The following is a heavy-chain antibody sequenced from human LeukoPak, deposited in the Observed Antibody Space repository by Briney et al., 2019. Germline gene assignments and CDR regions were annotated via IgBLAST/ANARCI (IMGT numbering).Heavy chain of an antibody. CDR3: AKLRSWELYEHYFDY. Sequence: GGSLRISCAASGFTFISYAMSWVRQAPGEGLEWVSAISGSGGSTYYADSVKSRLTISRDNSKNKLYLQMNSLRAEDTAVYYCAKLRSWELYEHYFDYWGQGTLVTVSS. J-gene: IGHJ4*02. V-gene: IGHV3-23*01. CDR1: GFTFISYA. CDR2: ISGSGGST. D-gene: IGHD1-26*01.